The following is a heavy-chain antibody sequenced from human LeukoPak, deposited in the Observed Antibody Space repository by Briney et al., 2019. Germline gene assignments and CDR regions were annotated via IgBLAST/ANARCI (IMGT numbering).Heavy chain of an antibody. V-gene: IGHV4-31*03. CDR3: ARGDYGLYFFDS. D-gene: IGHD4-17*01. J-gene: IGHJ4*02. CDR1: GGSISRGGYY. Sequence: SQALSLTCTVSGGSISRGGYYWNWIRQHPRGGLEWIGYFYYSRTTSYNPSLKSRATISVDTSNNQFSLKLSSVTAADTAVYYCARGDYGLYFFDSWGRGTLVTVSS. CDR2: FYYSRTT.